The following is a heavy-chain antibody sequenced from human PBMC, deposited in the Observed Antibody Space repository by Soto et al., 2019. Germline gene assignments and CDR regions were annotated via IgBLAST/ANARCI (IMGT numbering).Heavy chain of an antibody. CDR2: IYAGDSDT. Sequence: ESLKISCKGSGYSFTSYWIGWVRQMPGKGLEWMGIIYAGDSDTRYSPSFQGQVTISADKSISTAYLQWSSLKASDAALYYCARRGVMVRGVIPPFDYWGQGPLVTVSS. CDR3: ARRGVMVRGVIPPFDY. D-gene: IGHD3-10*01. J-gene: IGHJ4*02. CDR1: GYSFTSYW. V-gene: IGHV5-51*01.